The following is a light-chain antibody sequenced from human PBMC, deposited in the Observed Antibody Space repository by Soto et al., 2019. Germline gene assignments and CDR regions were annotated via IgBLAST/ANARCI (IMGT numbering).Light chain of an antibody. V-gene: IGKV3-20*01. CDR3: QQYDSSPWT. Sequence: EIVLTQSPGTLSLSPGARATLSCRASQSVSSSYLAWYQKTPGQDPRLLVYDTSYRATGVPDRFSGSGSGTDFTLTISRLETEDSAVYYCQQYDSSPWTFGQGTKVDIK. CDR2: DTS. CDR1: QSVSSSY. J-gene: IGKJ1*01.